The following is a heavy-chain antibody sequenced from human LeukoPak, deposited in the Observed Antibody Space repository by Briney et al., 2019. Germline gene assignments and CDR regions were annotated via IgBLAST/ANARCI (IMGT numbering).Heavy chain of an antibody. V-gene: IGHV3-53*05. CDR2: IFSGGST. J-gene: IGHJ3*01. CDR1: GFTFSSYA. D-gene: IGHD2-15*01. CDR3: ATNVVVVAATGVLDV. Sequence: HPGGSLRLSCAASGFTFSSYAMSWVRQAPGKGLEWVSVIFSGGSTSYADSVRGRFTISRDNSKNTVYLQIDGLRTEDTGVYYCATNVVVVAATGVLDVWGQGTMVTVSS.